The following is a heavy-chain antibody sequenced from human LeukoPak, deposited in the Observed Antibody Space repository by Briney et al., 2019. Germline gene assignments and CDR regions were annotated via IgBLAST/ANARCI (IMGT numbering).Heavy chain of an antibody. CDR2: IYYSGST. D-gene: IGHD5-18*01. CDR3: ARRRRGSYGLYYFDY. J-gene: IGHJ4*02. Sequence: PSETLSLTCTVSGGSISSGGYYWSWIRQHPGKGLEWIGYIYYSGSTYYNPSLKSRVTISVDTSKNQFSLKLSSVTAADTAVYYCARRRRGSYGLYYFDYWGQGTLVTVSS. V-gene: IGHV4-31*03. CDR1: GGSISSGGYY.